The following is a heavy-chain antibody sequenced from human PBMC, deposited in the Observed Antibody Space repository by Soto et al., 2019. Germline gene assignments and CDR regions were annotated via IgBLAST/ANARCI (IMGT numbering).Heavy chain of an antibody. D-gene: IGHD3-10*01. J-gene: IGHJ4*02. CDR1: GGPFSDYY. CDR2: NNHGGNS. Sequence: PSETLSLTCAVYGGPFSDYYWTWIRQPPGKGLEWIGENNHGGNSNYNPSLKSRVSISVDTSKNQSSLKLSSVTAADTAVYYCARGRGDLDYWGQGTLVPV. V-gene: IGHV4-34*01. CDR3: ARGRGDLDY.